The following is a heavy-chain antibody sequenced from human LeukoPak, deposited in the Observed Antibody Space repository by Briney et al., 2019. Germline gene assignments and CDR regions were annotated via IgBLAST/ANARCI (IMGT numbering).Heavy chain of an antibody. Sequence: GASVKVSCKASGYTFTSYGISWVRQATGQGLEWMGWMNPNSGNTGYAQKFQGRVTMTRNTSISTAYMELSSLRSEDTAVYYCARSYYGSGSSRPHYYYYGMDVWGQGTTVTVSS. J-gene: IGHJ6*02. D-gene: IGHD3-10*01. CDR3: ARSYYGSGSSRPHYYYYGMDV. CDR1: GYTFTSYG. CDR2: MNPNSGNT. V-gene: IGHV1-8*02.